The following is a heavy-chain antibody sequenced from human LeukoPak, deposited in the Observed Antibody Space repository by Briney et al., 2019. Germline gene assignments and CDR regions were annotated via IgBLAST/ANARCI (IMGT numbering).Heavy chain of an antibody. J-gene: IGHJ4*02. CDR3: ARDHSNWNYAPDF. CDR1: GYTFTSYG. V-gene: IGHV1-18*01. D-gene: IGHD1-7*01. CDR2: ISAYNGNT. Sequence: ASVKVSCEASGYTFTSYGISWVRQAPGQGLEWMGWISAYNGNTNYAQKLQGRVTMTTDTSTSTAYMELRSLRSDDTAVYYCARDHSNWNYAPDFWGQGTLVIVSS.